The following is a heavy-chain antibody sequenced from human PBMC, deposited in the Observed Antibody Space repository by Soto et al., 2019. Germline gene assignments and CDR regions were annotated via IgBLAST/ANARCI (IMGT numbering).Heavy chain of an antibody. V-gene: IGHV4-59*01. CDR3: ARGVVPAAN. D-gene: IGHD2-2*01. CDR2: IYYSGST. CDR1: GGSISSYY. J-gene: IGHJ4*02. Sequence: SETLSLTCTVSGGSISSYYWSWIRQPPGKGLEWIGYIYYSGSTNYNPSLKSRVTISVDTSKNQFSLKLSSVTAADTAVYYCARGVVPAANWGQGTLVTVS.